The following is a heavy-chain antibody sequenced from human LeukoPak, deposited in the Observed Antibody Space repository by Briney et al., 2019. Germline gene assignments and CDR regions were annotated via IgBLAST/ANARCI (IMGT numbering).Heavy chain of an antibody. CDR2: ISGSGSNI. CDR1: GFTFSDYY. CDR3: ARRTGNLDY. J-gene: IGHJ4*02. Sequence: GSLRLSCAASGFTFSDYYMSWIRQAPGKGLEWVSYISGSGSNIYYSDSVKGRFTISRDNAKSSLFLQMNSLRAEDTAVYYCARRTGNLDYWGQETLVTVSS. D-gene: IGHD1-1*01. V-gene: IGHV3-11*01.